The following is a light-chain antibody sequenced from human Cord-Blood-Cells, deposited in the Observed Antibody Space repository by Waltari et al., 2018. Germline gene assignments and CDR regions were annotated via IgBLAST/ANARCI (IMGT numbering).Light chain of an antibody. CDR1: QSVSSSY. Sequence: EIVLTQSPGTLSLSPGDRATLYCRASQSVSSSYLAWYQQKPGQAPRLLIYGASSRATGIPDRFSGSGSGTDFTLTISRLEPEDFAVYYCQQYGSSPPNTFGQGTKLEIK. V-gene: IGKV3-20*01. J-gene: IGKJ2*01. CDR3: QQYGSSPPNT. CDR2: GAS.